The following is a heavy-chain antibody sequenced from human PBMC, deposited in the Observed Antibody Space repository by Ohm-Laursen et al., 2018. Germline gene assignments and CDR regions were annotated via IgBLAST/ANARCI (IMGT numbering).Heavy chain of an antibody. D-gene: IGHD3-10*01. V-gene: IGHV4-34*01. CDR1: GGSFSGYY. Sequence: SQTLSLTCAVYGGSFSGYYWSWIRQPPGKGLEWIGEINHSGSTNYNPSLKSRVTISVDTSKNQFSLKLSSVTAADTAVYYCARWARMVRGVIMGFDYWGQGTLVTVSS. J-gene: IGHJ4*02. CDR2: INHSGST. CDR3: ARWARMVRGVIMGFDY.